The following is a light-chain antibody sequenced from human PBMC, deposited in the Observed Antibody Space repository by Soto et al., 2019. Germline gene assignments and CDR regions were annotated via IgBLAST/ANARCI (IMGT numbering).Light chain of an antibody. CDR1: QGISRN. J-gene: IGKJ5*01. Sequence: QLTQSPSSLSASVGDRVTITCRASQGISRNLAWYHQEPGKATKLLIYGASTLQSGVPSRFSGSGSGTDFTLTISSLQPEDFATYYCQQSYSTPPITFGQGTRLEI. CDR3: QQSYSTPPIT. CDR2: GAS. V-gene: IGKV1-39*01.